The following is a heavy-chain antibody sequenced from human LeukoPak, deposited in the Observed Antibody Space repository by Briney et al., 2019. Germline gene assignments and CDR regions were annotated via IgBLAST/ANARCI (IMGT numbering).Heavy chain of an antibody. Sequence: GGSLRLSCKGSGYSFTSYWIGWVRQMPGKGLEWMGIIYPGDSDTRYSPSFQGQVTISADKSISTAYLQWSSQKASDTAIYYCARHFHHYYMDVWGKGTTVTVSS. V-gene: IGHV5-51*01. J-gene: IGHJ6*03. CDR3: ARHFHHYYMDV. CDR2: IYPGDSDT. CDR1: GYSFTSYW.